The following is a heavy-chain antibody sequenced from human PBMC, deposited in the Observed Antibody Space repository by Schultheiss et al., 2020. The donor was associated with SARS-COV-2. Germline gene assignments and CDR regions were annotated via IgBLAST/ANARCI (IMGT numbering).Heavy chain of an antibody. CDR3: TRGERVASHYYYFYGMDV. CDR1: GFTFSNYG. Sequence: GGSLRLSCAAFGFTFSNYGMHWVRQAPGKGLVWVSRIYSDGSSTTYADSVKGRFTISRDNTKNTVYLQMNSLRAEDTAVYYCTRGERVASHYYYFYGMDVWGQGTTVTVSS. V-gene: IGHV3-74*01. CDR2: IYSDGSST. J-gene: IGHJ6*02. D-gene: IGHD1-26*01.